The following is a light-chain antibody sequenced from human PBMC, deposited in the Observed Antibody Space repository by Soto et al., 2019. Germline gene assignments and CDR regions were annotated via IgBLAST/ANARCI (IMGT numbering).Light chain of an antibody. CDR3: QQYYSAPFT. V-gene: IGKV4-1*01. CDR2: WAS. J-gene: IGKJ3*01. CDR1: QSVLYSSNNKNY. Sequence: DIVMTQSPDSLAVSLGERATINCKSSQSVLYSSNNKNYLAWYQQKLGQPPKLLIYWASTRESGVPDRFSGSGSGTDFTLTISSLQAEDVAVYYCQQYYSAPFTFCPGTKVDIK.